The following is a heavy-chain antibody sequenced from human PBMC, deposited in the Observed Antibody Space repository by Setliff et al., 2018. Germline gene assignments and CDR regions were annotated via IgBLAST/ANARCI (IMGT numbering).Heavy chain of an antibody. V-gene: IGHV1-18*01. CDR3: ARVTIAVAGYFDF. CDR1: GYTFTNYG. Sequence: GASVKVSCKASGYTFTNYGVTWVRQAPGQGLEWMGWIGAYNGNTYNAHKFQGRVTMTSDTSTSTAYMGLRSLRSDDTAVYYCARVTIAVAGYFDFWGQGTLVTVS. J-gene: IGHJ4*02. D-gene: IGHD6-19*01. CDR2: IGAYNGNT.